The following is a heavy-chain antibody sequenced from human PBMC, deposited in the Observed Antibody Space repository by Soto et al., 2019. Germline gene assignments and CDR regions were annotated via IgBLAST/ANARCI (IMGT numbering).Heavy chain of an antibody. J-gene: IGHJ6*02. CDR2: IYYREST. CDR1: GGSIRSSRYY. CDR3: ARQGMEYQLLLYYYGMDV. D-gene: IGHD2-2*01. Sequence: PSEAPSLTLTVSGGSIRSSRYYLGWIRPPPGNGLKWIGWIYYRESTYYNPPLKTRVTISVDTSKNQFSLKLSSVTAADTAVYYCARQGMEYQLLLYYYGMDVWGQGTTVTVSS. V-gene: IGHV4-39*01.